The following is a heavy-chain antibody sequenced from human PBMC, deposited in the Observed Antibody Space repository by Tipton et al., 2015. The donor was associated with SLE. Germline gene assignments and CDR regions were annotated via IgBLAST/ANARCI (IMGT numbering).Heavy chain of an antibody. J-gene: IGHJ4*02. V-gene: IGHV1-24*01. Sequence: QVQLVQSGAEVKKPGASVKVSCKASGYTFTSYGISWVRQAPGKGLEWMGGFDPEDGETIYAQKFQGRVTMTEDTSTDTAYMELSSLRSEDTAVHYCATYLYNYDSDYWGQGTLVTVSS. CDR1: GYTFTSYG. CDR2: FDPEDGET. CDR3: ATYLYNYDSDY. D-gene: IGHD3-22*01.